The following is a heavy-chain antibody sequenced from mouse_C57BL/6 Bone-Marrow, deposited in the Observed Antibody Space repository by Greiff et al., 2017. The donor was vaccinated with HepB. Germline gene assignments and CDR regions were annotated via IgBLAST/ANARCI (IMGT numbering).Heavy chain of an antibody. CDR2: IDPSDSYT. D-gene: IGHD1-1*01. CDR3: ASALTTPVATEWYFDV. J-gene: IGHJ1*03. Sequence: QVQLQQPGAELVMPGASVKLSCKASGYTFTSYWMHWVKQRPGQGLEWIGEIDPSDSYTNYNQKFKGKHTLTVDKASSTAYMQLSSLTSEDSAVYDSASALTTPVATEWYFDVWGTGTTVTVSS. CDR1: GYTFTSYW. V-gene: IGHV1-69*01.